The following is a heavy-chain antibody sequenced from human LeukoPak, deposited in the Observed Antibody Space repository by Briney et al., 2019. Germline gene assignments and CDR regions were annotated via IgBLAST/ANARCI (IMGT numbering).Heavy chain of an antibody. CDR1: GYTFTGYY. Sequence: ASVKVSCKASGYTFTGYYMHWVRQAPGQGLEWMGWINPSSGGTNYAQKFQGRVTMTRDTSISTAYMELSRLRSDDTAVYYCASNRLWFGELSNWGQGTLVTVSS. J-gene: IGHJ4*02. D-gene: IGHD3-10*01. V-gene: IGHV1-2*02. CDR3: ASNRLWFGELSN. CDR2: INPSSGGT.